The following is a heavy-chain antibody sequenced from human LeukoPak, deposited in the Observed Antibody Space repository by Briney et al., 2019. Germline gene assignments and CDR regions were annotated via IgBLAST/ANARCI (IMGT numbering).Heavy chain of an antibody. V-gene: IGHV4-61*02. CDR1: GNSISSGDNY. D-gene: IGHD3-22*01. CDR3: ARASYSYDINGWVPFDY. Sequence: SETLSLTCTVSGNSISSGDNYWSWIRQPAGKGLKWIGRIYTSGSTNYNPSLKSRVTISGDTSKNQFPLRLSSVTAADTAVYYCARASYSYDINGWVPFDYWGQGTLVTVSS. CDR2: IYTSGST. J-gene: IGHJ4*02.